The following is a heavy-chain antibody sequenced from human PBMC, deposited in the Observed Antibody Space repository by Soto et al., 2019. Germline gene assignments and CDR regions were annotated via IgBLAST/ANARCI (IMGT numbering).Heavy chain of an antibody. D-gene: IGHD1-26*01. CDR3: ARRVGATPPIN. CDR2: IYYTGST. J-gene: IGHJ4*02. CDR1: GSSVSSASYH. Sequence: SETLSRTCTVSGSSVSSASYHWVWIRQPPGKGLQWIGNIYYTGSTNYNPSLKSRVTISVDTSKNQFSLKLNSVTAADTAVYYCARRVGATPPINWGQGTLVTVSS. V-gene: IGHV4-61*01.